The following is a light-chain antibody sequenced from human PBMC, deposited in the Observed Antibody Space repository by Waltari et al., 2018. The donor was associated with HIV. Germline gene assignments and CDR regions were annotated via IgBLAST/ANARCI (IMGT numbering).Light chain of an antibody. CDR2: LHSDGSH. CDR3: QTWGSGIVI. CDR1: SGHSSYD. Sequence: QVVLTQAPSASASLGTSVNFTCTLSSGHSSYDIAWHQQPPGKAPRYLMKLHSDGSHNRGDGIRDRCSGSSSGAERHLIISSLHSDDEADYYCQTWGSGIVIFGGGTKLTVL. V-gene: IGLV4-69*01. J-gene: IGLJ2*01.